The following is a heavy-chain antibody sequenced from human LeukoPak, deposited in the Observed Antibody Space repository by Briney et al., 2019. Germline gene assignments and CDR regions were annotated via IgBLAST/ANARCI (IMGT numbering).Heavy chain of an antibody. CDR1: GGSISGYY. Sequence: SETLSLTCTVSGGSISGYYWSWIRQPPGKGLEWIGYIYYRGSTNYNPSLKSRVTISVDMSKNQFSLKLSSVTAADTAVYYCAREALLAAYYDSSGYCGDGIWGQGTMVTVSS. J-gene: IGHJ3*02. CDR2: IYYRGST. V-gene: IGHV4-59*01. CDR3: AREALLAAYYDSSGYCGDGI. D-gene: IGHD3-22*01.